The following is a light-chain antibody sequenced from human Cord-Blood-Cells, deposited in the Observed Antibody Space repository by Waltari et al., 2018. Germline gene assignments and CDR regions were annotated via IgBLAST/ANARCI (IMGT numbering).Light chain of an antibody. CDR2: WPT. J-gene: IGKJ4*01. CDR3: QHYYGTPLT. CDR1: QSALYSSNNKNY. V-gene: IGKV4-1*01. Sequence: DIVMTQSPASLAVSLGERATIHCKSSQSALYSSNNKNYLAWYHQKPGQPPKLFIYWPTTRAPGVPYRFSGSGSGKECTLSISRPQAEVVAVYCGQHYYGTPLTFGGGTKVEIK.